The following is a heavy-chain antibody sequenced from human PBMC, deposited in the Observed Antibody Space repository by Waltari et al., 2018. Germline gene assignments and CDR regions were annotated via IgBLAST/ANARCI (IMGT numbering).Heavy chain of an antibody. CDR1: GGSISSYY. CDR2: IYTSGST. J-gene: IGHJ6*03. CDR3: ARDRGQQYYDFYMDV. D-gene: IGHD3-3*01. V-gene: IGHV4-4*07. Sequence: QVQLQESGPGLVKPSETLSLPCTVSGGSISSYYWSWIRPPAGKGLEWIGRIYTSGSTNYNPSLKSRVTMSVDTSKNQFSLKLSSVTAADTAVYYCARDRGQQYYDFYMDVWGKGTTVTVSS.